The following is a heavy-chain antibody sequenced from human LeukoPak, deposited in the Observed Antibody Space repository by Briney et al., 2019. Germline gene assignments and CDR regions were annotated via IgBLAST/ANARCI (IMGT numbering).Heavy chain of an antibody. Sequence: PSETLSLTCTVSGGSISSYYWSWIRQPPGKGLGWIGYIYYSGSTNYNPSLKSRVTISVDTPKNQFSLKLSSVTAADTAVYYCARDPLSGPKAFDIWGQGTMVTVSS. J-gene: IGHJ3*02. V-gene: IGHV4-59*01. CDR2: IYYSGST. CDR1: GGSISSYY. D-gene: IGHD3-3*01. CDR3: ARDPLSGPKAFDI.